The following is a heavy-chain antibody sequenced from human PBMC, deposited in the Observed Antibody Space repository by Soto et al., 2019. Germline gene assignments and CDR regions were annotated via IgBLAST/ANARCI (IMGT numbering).Heavy chain of an antibody. CDR1: GDSFSDYY. D-gene: IGHD6-19*01. CDR3: ARGHYSSGWPIDH. V-gene: IGHV4-59*01. CDR2: VFHSATT. Sequence: QVQLQESGPGLVKPSETLTLTCTVSGDSFSDYYWNWIRQVPGKGLEWIGFVFHSATTSYNPSLKTRVAISDETSKQQFSLRLTSVTAADTAIYYCARGHYSSGWPIDHWGQGILVTVSS. J-gene: IGHJ4*02.